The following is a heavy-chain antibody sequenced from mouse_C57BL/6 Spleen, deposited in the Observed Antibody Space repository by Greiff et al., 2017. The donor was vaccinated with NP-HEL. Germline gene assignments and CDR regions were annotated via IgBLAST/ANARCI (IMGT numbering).Heavy chain of an antibody. Sequence: QVQLQQPGAELVMPGASVKLSCKASGYTFTSYWMHWVKQRPGQGLEWIGEIDPSDSYTNYNQKFKCKSTLTVDKSSSTAYMQLSSLTSEDSAVYYCARWDTTVAGYFDVWGTGTTVTVSS. D-gene: IGHD1-1*01. V-gene: IGHV1-69*01. CDR2: IDPSDSYT. J-gene: IGHJ1*03. CDR1: GYTFTSYW. CDR3: ARWDTTVAGYFDV.